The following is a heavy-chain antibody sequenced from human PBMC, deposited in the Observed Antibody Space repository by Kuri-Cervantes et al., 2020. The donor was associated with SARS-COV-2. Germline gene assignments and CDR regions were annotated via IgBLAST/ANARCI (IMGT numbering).Heavy chain of an antibody. CDR2: ISSSSSYI. Sequence: GESLKISCAASGFTFSSYRMNWVRQAPGKGLDWVSSISSSSSYIYYADSVKGRFTISRDNAKNSLYLQMNSLRAEDTAVYYCAREDSYGYGDYWGQGTLVTVSS. V-gene: IGHV3-21*01. D-gene: IGHD5-18*01. CDR1: GFTFSSYR. J-gene: IGHJ4*02. CDR3: AREDSYGYGDY.